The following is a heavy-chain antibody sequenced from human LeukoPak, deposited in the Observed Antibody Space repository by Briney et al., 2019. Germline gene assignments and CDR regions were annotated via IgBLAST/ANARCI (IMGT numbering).Heavy chain of an antibody. V-gene: IGHV3-23*01. D-gene: IGHD2-15*01. J-gene: IGHJ4*02. Sequence: GGSLRLSCAASGFTFSTYAISCIRQAPRQGLEWVSAISGSDPGTYHADSAKGRFTISRDNSRNMLFLQMNSLRADDTAVYYCAKAPAGHCSGAICYPLDFWGQGTLVTVSS. CDR1: GFTFSTYA. CDR3: AKAPAGHCSGAICYPLDF. CDR2: ISGSDPGT.